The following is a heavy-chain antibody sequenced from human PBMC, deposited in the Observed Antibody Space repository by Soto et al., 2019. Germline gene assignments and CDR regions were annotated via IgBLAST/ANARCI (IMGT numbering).Heavy chain of an antibody. Sequence: SETLSLTCTVSGGSISSGGYYWSWIRQHPGKGLEWIGYIYYSGSTYYNPSLKSRVTISVDTSKNQFSLKLSSVTAADTAVYYCARVPTGTTKFDYWGQGTLVTVSS. CDR2: IYYSGST. CDR3: ARVPTGTTKFDY. CDR1: GGSISSGGYY. J-gene: IGHJ4*02. V-gene: IGHV4-31*03. D-gene: IGHD1-7*01.